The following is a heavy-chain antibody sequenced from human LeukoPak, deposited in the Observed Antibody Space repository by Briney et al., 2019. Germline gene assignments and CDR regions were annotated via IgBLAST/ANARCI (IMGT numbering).Heavy chain of an antibody. J-gene: IGHJ4*02. V-gene: IGHV4-31*03. Sequence: PSETLSLTCTVSGGSISSGGYYWSWIRQHPGKGLEWIGYIYYSGSTYYNPSLKSRVTISVDTSKNQFSLKLSSVTAADMAVYYCARERRYYYDSSGYFDYWGQGTLVAVSS. CDR3: ARERRYYYDSSGYFDY. CDR1: GGSISSGGYY. D-gene: IGHD3-22*01. CDR2: IYYSGST.